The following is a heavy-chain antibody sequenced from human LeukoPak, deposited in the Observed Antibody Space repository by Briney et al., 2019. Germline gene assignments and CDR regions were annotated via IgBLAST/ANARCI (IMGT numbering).Heavy chain of an antibody. J-gene: IGHJ4*02. V-gene: IGHV3-48*03. CDR3: ATGIAARPGGSFDY. Sequence: PGGSLRLSCAASGFTFSSYEMNWVRQAPGKGLEGVSYISSSGSTIYYADSVKGRFTISRDNAKNSLYLQMNSLRAEDTAVYYCATGIAARPGGSFDYWGQGTLVTVSS. CDR2: ISSSGSTI. CDR1: GFTFSSYE. D-gene: IGHD6-6*01.